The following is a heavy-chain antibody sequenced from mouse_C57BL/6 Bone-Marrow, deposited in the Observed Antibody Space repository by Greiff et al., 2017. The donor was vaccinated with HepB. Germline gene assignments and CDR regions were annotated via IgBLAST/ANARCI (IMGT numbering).Heavy chain of an antibody. Sequence: EVQLVESGGGLVQPGGSLKLSCAASGFTFSDYYMYWVRQSPEKRLEWVAYISNGGGSTYYPATVKGRFTISRDHAKNTLYLKMSRLKSEDTAMYYCARHGRVSWFAYWGQGTLVTVSA. D-gene: IGHD4-1*01. CDR2: ISNGGGST. CDR1: GFTFSDYY. V-gene: IGHV5-12*01. J-gene: IGHJ3*01. CDR3: ARHGRVSWFAY.